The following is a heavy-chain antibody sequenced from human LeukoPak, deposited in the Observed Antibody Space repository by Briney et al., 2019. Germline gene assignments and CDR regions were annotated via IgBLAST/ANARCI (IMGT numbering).Heavy chain of an antibody. CDR2: INPNSGGT. CDR1: GYTFTGYY. V-gene: IGHV1-2*02. CDR3: AGHYYDSSGYYGYGFDY. D-gene: IGHD3-22*01. Sequence: ASVKVSCKASGYTFTGYYMHWVRQAPGQGLEWMGWINPNSGGTNYAQKFQGRVTMTRDTSISTAYMELSRLRSDDTAVYYCAGHYYDSSGYYGYGFDYWGQGNPGHRLL. J-gene: IGHJ4*01.